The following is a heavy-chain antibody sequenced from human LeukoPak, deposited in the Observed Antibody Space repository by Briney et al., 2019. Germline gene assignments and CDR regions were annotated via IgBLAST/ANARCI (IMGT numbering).Heavy chain of an antibody. CDR2: IYYSGST. CDR1: GGSISSYY. D-gene: IGHD3-10*01. Sequence: SETLSLTCTVSGGSISSYYWSWIRQPPGKGLEWIGYIYYSGSTNYNPSLKSRVTISVDTSKNQFSLKLSSVTAADTAVYYCARSGLLVWFGEALDAFDIWGQGTMVTVSS. V-gene: IGHV4-59*01. J-gene: IGHJ3*02. CDR3: ARSGLLVWFGEALDAFDI.